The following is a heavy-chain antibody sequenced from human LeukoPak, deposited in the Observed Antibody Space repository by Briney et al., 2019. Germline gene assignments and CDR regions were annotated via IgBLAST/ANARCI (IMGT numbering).Heavy chain of an antibody. CDR2: IYPGDSDT. D-gene: IGHD3-22*01. V-gene: IGHV5-51*01. Sequence: PGESLKISCKGSGYSFTSYWIGWVRQMPGKGLEWMGIIYPGDSDTRYSPSFQGQVTISADKSISTAYLQWSSLKASDTVMYYCARYYYDSSGYKPYYYYMDVWGKGTTVTISS. J-gene: IGHJ6*03. CDR1: GYSFTSYW. CDR3: ARYYYDSSGYKPYYYYMDV.